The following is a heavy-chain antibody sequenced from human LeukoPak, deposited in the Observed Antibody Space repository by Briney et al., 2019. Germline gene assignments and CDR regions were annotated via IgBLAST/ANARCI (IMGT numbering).Heavy chain of an antibody. CDR1: GFTFSNAW. Sequence: PGGSLRLSCAASGFTFSNAWMSWVRQAPGKGLEWVSSISGSGGSTYYADSVKGRFTISRDNSKNTLYLQMNSLRAEDTAVYYCAKRGRFGYSSGWYYYYGMDVWGQGTTVTVSS. CDR3: AKRGRFGYSSGWYYYYGMDV. D-gene: IGHD6-19*01. CDR2: ISGSGGST. V-gene: IGHV3-23*01. J-gene: IGHJ6*02.